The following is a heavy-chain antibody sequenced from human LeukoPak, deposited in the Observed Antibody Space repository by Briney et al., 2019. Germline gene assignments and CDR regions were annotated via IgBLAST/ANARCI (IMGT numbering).Heavy chain of an antibody. V-gene: IGHV4-39*07. CDR1: GGSISSSSYY. J-gene: IGHJ4*02. Sequence: SETLSLTCTVSGGSISSSSYYWGWIRQPPGKGLEWIGSIYYSGSTYYNPSLKSRVTISVDTSKNQFSLKLSSVTAADTAVYYCARLGLGSWHRGIDYWGQGTLVTVSS. D-gene: IGHD6-13*01. CDR3: ARLGLGSWHRGIDY. CDR2: IYYSGST.